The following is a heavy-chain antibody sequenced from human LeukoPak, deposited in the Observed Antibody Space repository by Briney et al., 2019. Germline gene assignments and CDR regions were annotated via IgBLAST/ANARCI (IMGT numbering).Heavy chain of an antibody. CDR3: AKDGIYGDYGAY. J-gene: IGHJ4*02. D-gene: IGHD4-17*01. V-gene: IGHV3-23*01. Sequence: GGSLRLSXAASGFTFSSYAMSWVRQAPGKGLEWLSAISGSGGSTYYADSVKGRFTISRDNSKNTLYLQMNSLRAEDTAVYYCAKDGIYGDYGAYWGQGTLVTVSS. CDR2: ISGSGGST. CDR1: GFTFSSYA.